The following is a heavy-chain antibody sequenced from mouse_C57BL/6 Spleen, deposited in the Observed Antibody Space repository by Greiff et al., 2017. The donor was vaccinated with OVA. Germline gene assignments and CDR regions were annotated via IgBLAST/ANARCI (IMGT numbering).Heavy chain of an antibody. CDR1: GYTFTSYW. Sequence: VQLQQPGAELVKPGASVKLSCKASGYTFTSYWMQWVKQRPGQGLEWIGEIDPSDSYTNYNQKFKGKATLTVDTSSSTAYMQLSSLTSEDSAVYYCARSEGGYWGQGTTLTVSS. CDR2: IDPSDSYT. V-gene: IGHV1-50*01. J-gene: IGHJ2*01. CDR3: ARSEGGY.